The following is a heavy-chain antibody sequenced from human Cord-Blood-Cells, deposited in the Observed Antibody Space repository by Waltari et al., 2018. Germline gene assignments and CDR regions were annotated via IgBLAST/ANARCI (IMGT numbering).Heavy chain of an antibody. V-gene: IGHV1-69*12. CDR2: SIPVFGTA. Sequence: QVQLVQSGAEVKKPGSSVKVSCKASGGTFSSYAISWVRQAPGQGLEWMGGSIPVFGTANYAQKFQGRVTITADESTSTAYMELSSLRSEDMAVYYCATNPPIYWYFDLWGRGTLVTVSS. J-gene: IGHJ2*01. CDR1: GGTFSSYA. CDR3: ATNPPIYWYFDL.